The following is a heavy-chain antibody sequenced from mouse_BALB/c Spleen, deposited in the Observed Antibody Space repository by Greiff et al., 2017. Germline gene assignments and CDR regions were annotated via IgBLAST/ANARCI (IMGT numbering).Heavy chain of an antibody. Sequence: VQLKESGPGLVKPSQSLSLTCTVTGYSITSYYAWYWIRQSPGNKLEWMGYISYSGSTSYNPSLKSRITITRDTSKNQFFLQLNSVTTEDTATYYCASSYYYGSSYGYWGQGTLVTVSA. D-gene: IGHD1-1*01. V-gene: IGHV3-2*02. CDR1: GYSITSYYA. CDR3: ASSYYYGSSYGY. J-gene: IGHJ3*01. CDR2: ISYSGST.